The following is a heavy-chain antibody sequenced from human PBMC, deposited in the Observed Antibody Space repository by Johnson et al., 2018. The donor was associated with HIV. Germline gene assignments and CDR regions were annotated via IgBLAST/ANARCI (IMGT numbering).Heavy chain of an antibody. CDR3: ARGTGTDDAFDI. D-gene: IGHD1-1*01. Sequence: QVQLVESGGGVVQPGRSLRLSCAASGFTFSSYAMHWVRQAPGKGLEWVAVISYDGSNKYYADSVRGRYIISRDNSKNTLYLQMNSLRAEDTAVYYCARGTGTDDAFDIWGHGTMVTVSS. J-gene: IGHJ3*02. CDR1: GFTFSSYA. CDR2: ISYDGSNK. V-gene: IGHV3-30*14.